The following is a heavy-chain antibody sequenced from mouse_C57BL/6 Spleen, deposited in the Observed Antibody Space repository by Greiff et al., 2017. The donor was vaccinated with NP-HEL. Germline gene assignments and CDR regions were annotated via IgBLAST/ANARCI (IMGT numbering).Heavy chain of an antibody. CDR2: IYPSDSET. CDR3: ARSDGVTTYYFDY. J-gene: IGHJ2*01. V-gene: IGHV1-61*01. D-gene: IGHD2-2*01. CDR1: GYTFTSYW. Sequence: QVQLQQPGAELVRPGSSVKLSCKASGYTFTSYWMDWVKQRPGQGLEWIGNIYPSDSETHYNQKFKDKATLTVDKSSSTAYMQLSSLTSEDSAVYYCARSDGVTTYYFDYWGQGTTLPVSS.